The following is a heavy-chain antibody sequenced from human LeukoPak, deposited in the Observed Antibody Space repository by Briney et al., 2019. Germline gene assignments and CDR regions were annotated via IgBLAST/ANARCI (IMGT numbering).Heavy chain of an antibody. V-gene: IGHV3-15*01. D-gene: IGHD3-22*01. CDR2: IKSKTDGGTT. Sequence: PGGSLRLSCAASGFTFSNAWMSWVRQAPGKGLEWVGRIKSKTDGGTTDYAAPVKGRFTISGDKSKNTLYLQMNSLRAEDTAVYYCARKTDSGGQGDYWGPGTLVTVSS. CDR1: GFTFSNAW. CDR3: ARKTDSGGQGDY. J-gene: IGHJ4*02.